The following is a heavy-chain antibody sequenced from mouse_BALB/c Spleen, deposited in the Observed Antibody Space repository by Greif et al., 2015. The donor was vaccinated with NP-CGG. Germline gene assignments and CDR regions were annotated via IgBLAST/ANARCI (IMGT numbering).Heavy chain of an antibody. D-gene: IGHD1-1*01. J-gene: IGHJ1*01. CDR2: IYPGDGDT. V-gene: IGHV1-82*01. CDR3: ATYYYGSPYWYFDV. Sequence: QVQLQHPGPELVKPGASVKISCKASGYAFSSSWMNWVKQRPGQGLEWIGRIYPGDGDTNYNGKFKGKATLTADKSSSTAYMQLSSLTSVDSAVYFCATYYYGSPYWYFDVWGAGTTVTVSS. CDR1: GYAFSSSW.